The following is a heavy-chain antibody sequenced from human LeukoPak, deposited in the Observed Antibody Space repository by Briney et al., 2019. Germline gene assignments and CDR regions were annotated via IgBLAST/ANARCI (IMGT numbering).Heavy chain of an antibody. CDR2: INPNSGGT. V-gene: IGHV1-2*02. CDR1: GYTFTGYY. J-gene: IGHJ4*02. CDR3: AREASGNYYGSGSYYNVPFGY. D-gene: IGHD3-10*01. Sequence: ASVKVSCKASGYTFTGYYMHWVRQAPGQGLEWMGWINPNSGGTNYAQKFQGRVTMTRDTSISTAYMELSRLRSDDTAVYYCAREASGNYYGSGSYYNVPFGYWGQGTLVTASS.